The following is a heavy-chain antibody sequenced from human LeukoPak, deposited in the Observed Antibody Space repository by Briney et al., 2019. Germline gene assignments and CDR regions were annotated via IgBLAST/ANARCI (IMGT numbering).Heavy chain of an antibody. CDR1: GFTFSSYG. V-gene: IGHV3-30*03. J-gene: IGHJ4*02. CDR2: ISYDGSNK. Sequence: PGGSLRLSCAASGFTFSSYGMHWVRQAPGKGLEWVAVISYDGSNKYYADSVKGRFTISRDNAKNSLYLQMNSLRAEDTAVYYCATDPDYGGNSELEYWGQGTLVTVSS. CDR3: ATDPDYGGNSELEY. D-gene: IGHD4-23*01.